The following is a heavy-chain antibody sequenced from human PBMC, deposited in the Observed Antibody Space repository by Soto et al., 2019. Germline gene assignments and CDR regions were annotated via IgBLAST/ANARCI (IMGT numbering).Heavy chain of an antibody. D-gene: IGHD2-15*01. Sequence: SGPTLVNPTQTLTLTCTFSGFSLSTSGVGVGWIRQPPGKALEWLALIYWDDDKRYSPSLKSRLTITKDTSKNQVVLTMTNMDPVDTATYYCAHSPSYCSGGSCYSGFDYWGQGTLVTVS. CDR3: AHSPSYCSGGSCYSGFDY. V-gene: IGHV2-5*02. CDR2: IYWDDDK. J-gene: IGHJ4*02. CDR1: GFSLSTSGVG.